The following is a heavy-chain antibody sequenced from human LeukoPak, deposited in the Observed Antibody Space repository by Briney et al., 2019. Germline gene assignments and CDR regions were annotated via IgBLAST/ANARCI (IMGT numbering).Heavy chain of an antibody. CDR3: AKVSWNDGRVYDY. V-gene: IGHV3-9*01. Sequence: GGSLRLSCAASGFTFDDYAMHWVRQAPGKGLEWVSGISWNSGSIGYADSVKGRFTISRDNAKNSLYLQMNSLRAEDTAVYYCAKVSWNDGRVYDYWGQGTLVTVSS. CDR1: GFTFDDYA. CDR2: ISWNSGSI. J-gene: IGHJ4*02. D-gene: IGHD1-1*01.